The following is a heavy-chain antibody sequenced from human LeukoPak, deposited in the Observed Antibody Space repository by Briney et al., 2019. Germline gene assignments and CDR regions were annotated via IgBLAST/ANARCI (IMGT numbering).Heavy chain of an antibody. D-gene: IGHD6-13*01. Sequence: SETLSLTCAVYGGSFSGYHWTWIRQPPGKGLEWIGDINPSGSTYYNPSLKSRLTISVDRSKNQFSLKLSSVTAADTAVYYCARGQTGYSSSWYDYWGQGTLVTVSS. V-gene: IGHV4-34*01. CDR2: INPSGST. CDR1: GGSFSGYH. CDR3: ARGQTGYSSSWYDY. J-gene: IGHJ4*02.